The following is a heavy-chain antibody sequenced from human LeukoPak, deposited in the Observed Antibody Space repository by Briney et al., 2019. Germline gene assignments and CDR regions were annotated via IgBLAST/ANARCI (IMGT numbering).Heavy chain of an antibody. Sequence: PGGSLRLSCSASGFPFSNYAMHWVRQAPGKGLEWVAVISYDGRNQYYADSVKGRFTVSRDNSKSTLYLQMNRLRGEDTAVYNCARYGGFLDYWGQGTLVTVSS. CDR3: ARYGGFLDY. CDR1: GFPFSNYA. D-gene: IGHD3-16*01. J-gene: IGHJ4*02. V-gene: IGHV3-30*04. CDR2: ISYDGRNQ.